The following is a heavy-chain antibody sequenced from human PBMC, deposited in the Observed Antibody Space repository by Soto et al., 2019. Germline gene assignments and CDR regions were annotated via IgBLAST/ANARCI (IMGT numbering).Heavy chain of an antibody. CDR1: GFTFSSYA. V-gene: IGHV3-23*01. CDR2: ISGSGGST. Sequence: GGSLRLSCAASGFTFSSYAMSWVRQAPGKGLEWVSAISGSGGSTYYADSVKGRFTISRDNSKNTLYLQMNSLRAEDTAVYYCAKDISILVGATTHPLGVDYFDSWGQGTLVTVSS. J-gene: IGHJ4*02. CDR3: AKDISILVGATTHPLGVDYFDS. D-gene: IGHD1-26*01.